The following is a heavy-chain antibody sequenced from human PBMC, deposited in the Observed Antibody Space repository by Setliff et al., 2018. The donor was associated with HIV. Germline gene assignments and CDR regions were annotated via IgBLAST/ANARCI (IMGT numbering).Heavy chain of an antibody. D-gene: IGHD3-22*01. CDR3: AKVQDNYYDSSGYSFDS. V-gene: IGHV3-23*01. Sequence: GGSLRLSCAASGFTFSSYAMGWVRQAPGKGLEWVSTIGAVGGPTHYAESVKGRFTISKEHSKNTLYLQMSSLRDEDTAVYYRAKVQDNYYDSSGYSFDSWGQGSLVTVSS. CDR1: GFTFSSYA. J-gene: IGHJ4*02. CDR2: IGAVGGPT.